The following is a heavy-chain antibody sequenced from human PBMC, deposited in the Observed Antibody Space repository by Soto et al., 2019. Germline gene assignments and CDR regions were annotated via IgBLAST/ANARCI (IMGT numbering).Heavy chain of an antibody. V-gene: IGHV3-15*01. D-gene: IGHD3-9*01. CDR2: IKRKTDGGTT. J-gene: IGHJ4*02. CDR3: TTDHPSRGCDILTGYHHGRCY. CDR1: GFTFSNAW. Sequence: EVQLVESGGGLVKPGGSLRLSCAASGFTFSNAWMSWVRQAPGKGLEWVGRIKRKTDGGTTDYAAPVKGRFTISRDDSNNTLPLQMHSLKPEATAMYYSTTDHPSRGCDILTGYHHGRCYWGQGTLLTVAS.